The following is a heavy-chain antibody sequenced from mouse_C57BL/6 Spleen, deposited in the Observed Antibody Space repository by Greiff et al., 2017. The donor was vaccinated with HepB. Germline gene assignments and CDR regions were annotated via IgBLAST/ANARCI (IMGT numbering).Heavy chain of an antibody. J-gene: IGHJ4*01. CDR3: ARADLYYDYDGYYAMDY. D-gene: IGHD2-4*01. CDR2: INPNYGTT. CDR1: GYSFTDYN. Sequence: EVPLVESGPELVKPGASVKISCKASGYSFTDYNMNWVKQSNGKSLEWIGVINPNYGTTSYNQKFKGKATLTVDQSSSTAYMQLNSLTSEDSAVYYCARADLYYDYDGYYAMDYWGQGTSVTVSS. V-gene: IGHV1-39*01.